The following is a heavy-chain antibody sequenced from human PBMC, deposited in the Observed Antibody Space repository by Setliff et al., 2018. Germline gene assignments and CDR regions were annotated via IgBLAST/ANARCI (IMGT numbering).Heavy chain of an antibody. Sequence: PSETLSLTCTVSGDSISSGDYFWSWIRQPPGKGLEWIAYIYHSGGAYYNPSLKSRVTMSVDTSKNQFSLHLTSVTAADTAVYYCAREVGTSTSSDAFDVWGQGMMVTVSS. CDR2: IYHSGGA. J-gene: IGHJ3*01. D-gene: IGHD1-26*01. V-gene: IGHV4-30-4*08. CDR3: AREVGTSTSSDAFDV. CDR1: GDSISSGDYF.